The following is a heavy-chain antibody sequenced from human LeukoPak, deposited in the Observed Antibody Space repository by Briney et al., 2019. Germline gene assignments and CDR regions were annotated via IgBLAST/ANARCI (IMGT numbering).Heavy chain of an antibody. J-gene: IGHJ4*02. CDR3: ASRLYSSGSFDY. V-gene: IGHV3-11*04. Sequence: GGSLRLSCAASGSTVSSNFMSWIRQAPGKGLEWVSYISSSGSTIYYADSVKGRFTISRDNAKNSLYLQMNSLRAEDTAVYYCASRLYSSGSFDYWGQGTLVTVSS. CDR1: GSTVSSNF. D-gene: IGHD6-19*01. CDR2: ISSSGSTI.